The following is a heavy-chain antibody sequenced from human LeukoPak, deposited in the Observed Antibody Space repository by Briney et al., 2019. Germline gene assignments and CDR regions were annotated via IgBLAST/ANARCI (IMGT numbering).Heavy chain of an antibody. CDR2: ISSSGSTI. D-gene: IGHD6-19*01. CDR1: GFTFSDYY. J-gene: IGHJ6*03. V-gene: IGHV3-11*04. Sequence: KTGGSLRLSCAASGFTFSDYYMSWIRQAPGKGLEWVSYISSSGSTIYYADSVKGRFTISRDNAKNSLYLQMNSLRAEDTAVYYCAKDAVAGPYYYYYYYMDVWGKGTTVTVSS. CDR3: AKDAVAGPYYYYYYYMDV.